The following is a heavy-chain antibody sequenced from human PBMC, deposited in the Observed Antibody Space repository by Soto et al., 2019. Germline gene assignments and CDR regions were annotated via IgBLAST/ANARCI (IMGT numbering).Heavy chain of an antibody. CDR1: GFTFSSYA. V-gene: IGHV3-23*01. CDR3: AKEEPSHYYDSSGYSY. D-gene: IGHD3-22*01. CDR2: ISGSGGST. J-gene: IGHJ4*02. Sequence: GGSLRLSCAASGFTFSSYAMSWVRQAPGKGLEWVSAISGSGGSTYYADSVKGRFTISRDNSKNTLYLQMNSLRAEDTAVYYCAKEEPSHYYDSSGYSYWGQGTLVTVSS.